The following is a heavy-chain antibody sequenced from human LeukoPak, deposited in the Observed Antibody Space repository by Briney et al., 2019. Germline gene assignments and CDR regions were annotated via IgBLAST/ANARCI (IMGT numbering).Heavy chain of an antibody. V-gene: IGHV3-30*02. CDR1: RFTFSTYG. J-gene: IGHJ4*02. D-gene: IGHD5-24*01. CDR3: AKVDGYNVGY. Sequence: PGGSLRLSCAASRFTFSTYGMHWVRQAPGKGLEWVAFIRSDGSNKYYADSVKGRFTISRDNSKNTLYLQMNSLRAEDTAVYYCAKVDGYNVGYWGQGTLVTVPS. CDR2: IRSDGSNK.